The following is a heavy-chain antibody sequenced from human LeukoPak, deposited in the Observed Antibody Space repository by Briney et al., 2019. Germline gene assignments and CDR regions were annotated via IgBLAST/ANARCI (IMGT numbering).Heavy chain of an antibody. CDR2: IYSGGST. Sequence: GGSLRLSCAASGFTVSSNYMSWVRQAPGEGLEWVSVIYSGGSTYYADSVKGRFTISRDNSKNTLYLQMNSLRAEDTAVYYCARESGNYYGSGSYYVWGQGTLVTVSS. CDR3: ARESGNYYGSGSYYV. D-gene: IGHD3-10*01. J-gene: IGHJ4*02. V-gene: IGHV3-53*01. CDR1: GFTVSSNY.